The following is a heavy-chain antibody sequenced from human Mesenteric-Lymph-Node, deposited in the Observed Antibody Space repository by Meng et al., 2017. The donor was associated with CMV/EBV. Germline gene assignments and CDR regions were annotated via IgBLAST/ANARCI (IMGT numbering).Heavy chain of an antibody. CDR1: GYTFDNYG. V-gene: IGHV1-18*01. J-gene: IGHJ4*02. CDR2: ISAYNGNT. D-gene: IGHD3-10*01. CDR3: ARTIRYYYGSSDY. Sequence: ASVKVSCKASGYTFDNYGITWVRQAPGQGLEWMGWISAYNGNTNYAQKFQGRVTMTTDTSTSTAYMELRSLRSDDTAVYYCARTIRYYYGSSDYWGQGTLVTVSS.